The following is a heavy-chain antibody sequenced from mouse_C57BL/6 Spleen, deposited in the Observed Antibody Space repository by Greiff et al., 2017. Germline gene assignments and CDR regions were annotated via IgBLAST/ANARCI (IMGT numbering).Heavy chain of an antibody. CDR1: GYAFSSSW. Sequence: VQLQQSGPELVQPGASVKISCKASGYAFSSSWMNWVKQRPGKGLEWIGRIYPGDGDTNYNGKFKGKATLTADKSSSTAYMQLSSLTSEDSAVYFCASRDSSGYVGAMDYWGQGTSVTVSS. CDR3: ASRDSSGYVGAMDY. CDR2: IYPGDGDT. J-gene: IGHJ4*01. D-gene: IGHD3-2*02. V-gene: IGHV1-82*01.